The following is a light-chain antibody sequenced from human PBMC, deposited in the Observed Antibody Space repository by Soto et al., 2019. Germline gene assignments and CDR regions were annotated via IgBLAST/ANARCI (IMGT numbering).Light chain of an antibody. CDR3: QQYGSSGT. Sequence: VLTQSPGTLSLSPGDSATLSCRASQSVSSSYLAWYQQKPGQAPRLLIFAASSRATGIPDTFSGSGSGTDFTLTISRLEPEDFAMYYCQQYGSSGTFGQGTKVDIK. CDR1: QSVSSSY. V-gene: IGKV3-20*01. CDR2: AAS. J-gene: IGKJ1*01.